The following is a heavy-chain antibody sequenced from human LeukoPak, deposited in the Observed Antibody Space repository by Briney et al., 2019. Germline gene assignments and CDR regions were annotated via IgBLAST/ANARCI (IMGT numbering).Heavy chain of an antibody. CDR2: INPNSGGT. Sequence: ASVKVSCKASGYIFTGYYMHWVRQAPGQGLEWMGWINPNSGGTNYAQKFQGRVTMTRDTSISTAYMELSRLRSDDTAVYYCARDAEGSEMRFVPWGQGTLVTVSS. D-gene: IGHD5-24*01. V-gene: IGHV1-2*02. CDR1: GYIFTGYY. J-gene: IGHJ5*02. CDR3: ARDAEGSEMRFVP.